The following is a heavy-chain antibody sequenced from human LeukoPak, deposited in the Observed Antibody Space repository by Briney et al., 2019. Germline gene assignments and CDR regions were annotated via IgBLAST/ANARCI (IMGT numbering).Heavy chain of an antibody. Sequence: GESLRISCKGSGYSFTSYWITWVRQMPGKGLEWMGRIDPSDSYTNYSPSFQGHVTISADKSVSTAYLQWSSLKASDTAMYYCATVTTIYYYYGMDVWGQGTTVTVSS. V-gene: IGHV5-10-1*01. CDR3: ATVTTIYYYYGMDV. J-gene: IGHJ6*02. CDR2: IDPSDSYT. D-gene: IGHD4-17*01. CDR1: GYSFTSYW.